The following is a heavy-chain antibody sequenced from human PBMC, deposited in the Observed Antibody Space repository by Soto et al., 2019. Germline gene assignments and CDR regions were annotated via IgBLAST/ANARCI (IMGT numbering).Heavy chain of an antibody. CDR3: ARDGEGELEPSYYFDY. CDR1: GGSISSYY. CDR2: IYYSGST. D-gene: IGHD1-1*01. Sequence: SETLSLTCTVSGGSISSYYWSWIRQPPGKGLEWIGYIYYSGSTNYNPSLKSRVTISVDTSKNQFSLKLSSVTAADTAVYYCARDGEGELEPSYYFDYWGQGTLVTVSS. J-gene: IGHJ4*02. V-gene: IGHV4-59*01.